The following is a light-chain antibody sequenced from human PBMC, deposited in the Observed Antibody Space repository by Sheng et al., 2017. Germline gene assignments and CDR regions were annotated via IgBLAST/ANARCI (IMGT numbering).Light chain of an antibody. V-gene: IGLV3-21*02. CDR3: QVWDSTTDHVI. CDR2: DVR. CDR1: NLITKS. J-gene: IGLJ2*01. Sequence: YVLTQPPSVSVAPGQTAKVTCGGSNLITKSVHWYQQKPGQAPVLVVYDVRDRPPGIPARFDGFMSGNTATLIIRRVEAGDEADYYCQVWDSTTDHVIFGGGTKVTVL.